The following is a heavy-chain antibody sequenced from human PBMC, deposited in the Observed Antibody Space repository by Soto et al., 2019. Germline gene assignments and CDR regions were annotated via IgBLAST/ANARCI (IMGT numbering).Heavy chain of an antibody. CDR3: ARVRVLTMVRGADSDY. D-gene: IGHD3-10*01. J-gene: IGHJ4*02. CDR2: FDPEDGET. Sequence: GASVKVSCKVSGYTLTELSMHWVRQAPGKGLEWMGGFDPEDGETIYAQKFQGRVTMTRDTSTSTAYMELRSLRSDDTAVYYCARVRVLTMVRGADSDYWGQGTLVTVSS. V-gene: IGHV1-24*01. CDR1: GYTLTELS.